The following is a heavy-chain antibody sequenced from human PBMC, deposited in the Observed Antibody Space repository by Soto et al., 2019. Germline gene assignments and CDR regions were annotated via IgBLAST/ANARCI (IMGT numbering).Heavy chain of an antibody. CDR3: ARWAEGFWSGYYIYYGMGV. J-gene: IGHJ6*02. V-gene: IGHV4-34*01. D-gene: IGHD3-3*01. CDR2: INHSGST. Sequence: SETLSLTCAVYGGSFSGYYWSWIRQPPGKGLEWIGEINHSGSTNYNPSLKSRVTISVDTSKNQFSLKLSSVTAADTAVYYCARWAEGFWSGYYIYYGMGVWGQGTTVT. CDR1: GGSFSGYY.